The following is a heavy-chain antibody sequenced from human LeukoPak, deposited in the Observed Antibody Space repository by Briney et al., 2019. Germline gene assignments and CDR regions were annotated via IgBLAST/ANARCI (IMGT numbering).Heavy chain of an antibody. D-gene: IGHD5-18*01. Sequence: GGSLRLFCAASGFTFNNYAINWVRQAPGKGLEWVAVISYDGATKYYADSVEGRFTISRDNSENTVYLQMSSLRIEDTAVYYCARTRDTAMVYFDYWGQGTLVTVSS. CDR1: GFTFNNYA. V-gene: IGHV3-30*15. CDR2: ISYDGATK. J-gene: IGHJ4*02. CDR3: ARTRDTAMVYFDY.